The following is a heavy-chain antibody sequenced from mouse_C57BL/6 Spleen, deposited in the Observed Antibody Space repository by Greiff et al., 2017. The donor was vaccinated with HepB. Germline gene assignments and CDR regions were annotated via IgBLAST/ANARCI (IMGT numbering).Heavy chain of an antibody. Sequence: EVKLMESGGGLVKPGGSLKLSCAASGFTFSDYGMHWVRQAPEKGLEWVAYISSGSSTIYYADTVKGRFTISRDNAKNTLFLQMTSLRSEDTAMYYCARPYGSSIYWYFDVWGTGTTVTVSS. J-gene: IGHJ1*03. CDR3: ARPYGSSIYWYFDV. CDR2: ISSGSSTI. D-gene: IGHD1-1*01. CDR1: GFTFSDYG. V-gene: IGHV5-17*01.